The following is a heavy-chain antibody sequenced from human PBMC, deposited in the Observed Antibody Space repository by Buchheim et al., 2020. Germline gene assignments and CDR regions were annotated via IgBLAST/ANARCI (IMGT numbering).Heavy chain of an antibody. Sequence: QLQLQESGSGLVKPSQTLSLTCAVSGGSVSSGGYSWSWIRQPPGKGLEWIGYIYHSGSTYYNPSLKSRVTISVDTSKNQFSLKLSSVTAADTAVYYCARDITGYSYGASDYYGMDVWGQGTT. CDR2: IYHSGST. V-gene: IGHV4-30-2*05. J-gene: IGHJ6*02. D-gene: IGHD5-18*01. CDR1: GGSVSSGGYS. CDR3: ARDITGYSYGASDYYGMDV.